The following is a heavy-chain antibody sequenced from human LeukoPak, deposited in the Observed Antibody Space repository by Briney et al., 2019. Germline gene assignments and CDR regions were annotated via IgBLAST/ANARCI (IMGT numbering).Heavy chain of an antibody. CDR1: GGTFSSYA. J-gene: IGHJ3*02. D-gene: IGHD3-22*01. V-gene: IGHV1-69*04. CDR2: IIPIFGIA. CDR3: ARVDDSSGGDAFDI. Sequence: SVKVSCKASGGTFSSYAISWVRQAPGPGIEWMGRIIPIFGIANYAQKFQGRVTITADKSTSTAYMELSSLRSEDTAVYYCARVDDSSGGDAFDIWGQGTMVTVSS.